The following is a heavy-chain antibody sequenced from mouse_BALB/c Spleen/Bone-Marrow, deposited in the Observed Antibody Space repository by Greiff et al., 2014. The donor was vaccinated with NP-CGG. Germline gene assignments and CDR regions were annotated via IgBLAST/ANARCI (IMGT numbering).Heavy chain of an antibody. J-gene: IGHJ2*01. CDR3: ARTGFDY. V-gene: IGHV2-9*02. D-gene: IGHD4-1*01. CDR2: IWAGGST. Sequence: QVQRKESGPGLVAPSQSLSITCTVSGFPLTSYGVHWVRQPPGKGLEWLGVIWAGGSTNYNSALMSRLSISKDNTKSQVFLKMNSLQTEGPAMYYCARTGFDYWGQGTTLTVSS. CDR1: GFPLTSYG.